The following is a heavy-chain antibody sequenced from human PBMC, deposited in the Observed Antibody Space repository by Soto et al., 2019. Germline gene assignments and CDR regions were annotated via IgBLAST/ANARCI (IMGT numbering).Heavy chain of an antibody. CDR3: ARDAKGHGYDYYYYMEV. CDR1: GFTVSSNY. J-gene: IGHJ6*03. Sequence: GGSLRLSCAASGFTVSSNYVRWVRQAPGKGLEWVSVIYSGGSTYYADSVKGRFTISRHNSKNTLYLQMNSLRAEDTAVYYCARDAKGHGYDYYYYMEVWSRGTTVTVSS. V-gene: IGHV3-53*04. CDR2: IYSGGST.